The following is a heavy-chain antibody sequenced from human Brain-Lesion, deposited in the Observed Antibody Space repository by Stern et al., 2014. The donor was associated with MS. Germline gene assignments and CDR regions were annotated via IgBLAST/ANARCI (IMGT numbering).Heavy chain of an antibody. D-gene: IGHD3-10*01. CDR1: GFSLSTTGMG. V-gene: IGHV2-5*01. J-gene: IGHJ3*02. CDR2: IYWYDDP. CDR3: AHTQALVWFGGFLYDAFDI. Sequence: QVTLRESGPTLVKPTQTLTLSCTFSGFSLSTTGMGVGWIRQPPGQALEWLVPIYWYDDPLYNPALKNRLTITKDTSKNQVVLKVTNMDPVGTATYFCAHTQALVWFGGFLYDAFDIWGQGTMVSISS.